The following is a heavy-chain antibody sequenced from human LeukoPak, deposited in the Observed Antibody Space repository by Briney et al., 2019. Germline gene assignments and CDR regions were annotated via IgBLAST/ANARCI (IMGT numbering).Heavy chain of an antibody. Sequence: GGSLRLSCAASGFTFSSYAMHWVRQAPGKGLEWVAVISYDGSNKYYADSVKGRFTISRDNSKNTLYLQMNSLRAEDTAVYYCARDRVSIAARHFDYWGQGTLVTVSS. CDR3: ARDRVSIAARHFDY. CDR1: GFTFSSYA. D-gene: IGHD6-6*01. J-gene: IGHJ4*02. CDR2: ISYDGSNK. V-gene: IGHV3-30-3*01.